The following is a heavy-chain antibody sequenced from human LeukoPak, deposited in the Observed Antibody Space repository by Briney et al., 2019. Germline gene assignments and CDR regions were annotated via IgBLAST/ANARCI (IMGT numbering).Heavy chain of an antibody. D-gene: IGHD3-3*01. Sequence: PGGSLRLSCAASGFTFSSYAMHWVRQAPGKGLEWVAVISYDGSNKYYADSVKGRFTISRDNSKNTLYLQMNSLRAEDTAEYYCARANDFWSPSGFDPWGQGTLVTVSS. J-gene: IGHJ5*02. CDR2: ISYDGSNK. CDR1: GFTFSSYA. CDR3: ARANDFWSPSGFDP. V-gene: IGHV3-30*01.